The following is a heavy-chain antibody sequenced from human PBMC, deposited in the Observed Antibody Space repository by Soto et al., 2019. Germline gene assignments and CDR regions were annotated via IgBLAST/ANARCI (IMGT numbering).Heavy chain of an antibody. J-gene: IGHJ4*02. Sequence: GESLKISCKGSGYSFTSYWISWESQMPGKGLEWMGRIDPSDSYTNYSPSFQGHVTISADKSISTAYLQWSSLKASDTAMYYCASAYYYDSSGYYQYYFDYWGQGTLVTVSS. V-gene: IGHV5-10-1*01. CDR2: IDPSDSYT. CDR1: GYSFTSYW. CDR3: ASAYYYDSSGYYQYYFDY. D-gene: IGHD3-22*01.